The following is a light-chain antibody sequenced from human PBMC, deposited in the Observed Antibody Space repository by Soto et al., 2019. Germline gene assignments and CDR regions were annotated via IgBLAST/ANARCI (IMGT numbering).Light chain of an antibody. J-gene: IGKJ1*01. CDR3: QQFGRSPPSWT. CDR1: QSVSSNY. CDR2: GAY. Sequence: ETVLTQSPGTLSLSPGERATLSCRASQSVSSNYLAWYQQKPGQAPRLLIYGAYTRATGIPDRFSGSGSGTDFTLTSSRLEPEDFAVYYCQQFGRSPPSWTFGQGTKVEIK. V-gene: IGKV3-20*01.